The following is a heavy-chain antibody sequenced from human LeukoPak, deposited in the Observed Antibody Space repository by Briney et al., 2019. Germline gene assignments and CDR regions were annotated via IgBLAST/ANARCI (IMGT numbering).Heavy chain of an antibody. CDR3: ARGYYYGNNWFDP. CDR2: IYHSGSS. V-gene: IGHV4-38-2*02. D-gene: IGHD3-10*01. J-gene: IGHJ5*02. CDR1: GYSISSGYY. Sequence: NTSETLSLTCIVSGYSISSGYYWGWIRQPPGKGLEWIGSIYHSGSSYYNPSLKSRVTISVDTSKNQFSLNLSSVTAADTAVYSCARGYYYGNNWFDPWGQGTLVTVSS.